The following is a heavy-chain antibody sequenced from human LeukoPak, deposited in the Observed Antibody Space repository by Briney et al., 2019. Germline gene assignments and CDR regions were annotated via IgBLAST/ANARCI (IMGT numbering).Heavy chain of an antibody. V-gene: IGHV3-53*01. CDR2: IYSGGST. CDR3: ARDPGPVGYCSGGSCYGY. Sequence: GGSLRLSCAASGFTVSSNYMSWVRQAPGKGLEWVSVIYSGGSTYYADSVKGRFTISRDNSKNTLYLQMNSLRAEDTAVYYCARDPGPVGYCSGGSCYGYWGQGTLVTVSP. D-gene: IGHD2-15*01. J-gene: IGHJ4*02. CDR1: GFTVSSNY.